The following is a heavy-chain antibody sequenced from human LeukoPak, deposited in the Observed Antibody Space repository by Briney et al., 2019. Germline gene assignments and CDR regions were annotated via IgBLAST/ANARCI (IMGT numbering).Heavy chain of an antibody. Sequence: GESLKISCKSSGYSFTSYWIGWVRQMPGKGLECMGVIYLGDSDTRYSPSFQGQVTISADKSISTAYLQWSSLKASDTAMYYCARLPYCGGDCYPNWFDPWGQGTLVTVSS. CDR3: ARLPYCGGDCYPNWFDP. CDR1: GYSFTSYW. D-gene: IGHD2-21*02. J-gene: IGHJ5*02. CDR2: IYLGDSDT. V-gene: IGHV5-51*01.